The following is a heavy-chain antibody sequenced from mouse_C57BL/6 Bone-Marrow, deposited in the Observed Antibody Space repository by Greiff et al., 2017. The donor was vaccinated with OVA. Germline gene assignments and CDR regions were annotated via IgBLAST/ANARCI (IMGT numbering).Heavy chain of an antibody. V-gene: IGHV1-81*01. CDR3: ASGGSHYYAMDY. D-gene: IGHD1-1*02. J-gene: IGHJ4*01. Sequence: VKLMESGAELARPGASVKLSCKASGYTFTSYGISWVKQRTGQGLEWIGEIYPRRGNTYYNEKFKGKATLTADKSSSTAYMELRSLTSEDSAVYFCASGGSHYYAMDYWGQGTSVTVSS. CDR2: IYPRRGNT. CDR1: GYTFTSYG.